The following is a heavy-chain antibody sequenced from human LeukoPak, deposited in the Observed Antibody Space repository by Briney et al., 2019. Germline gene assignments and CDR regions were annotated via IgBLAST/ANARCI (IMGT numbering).Heavy chain of an antibody. V-gene: IGHV1-2*02. CDR2: INPNSGGT. D-gene: IGHD3-10*01. Sequence: ASVKVSCKASGYTFTSYGISWVRQAPGQGLEWLGWINPNSGGTNYAQKFQGRVTMTRDTSISTAYMELSRLRSDDTAVYYCAAGRGYYGSGSYYNVDDSFDIWGHGTMVTVSS. J-gene: IGHJ3*02. CDR3: AAGRGYYGSGSYYNVDDSFDI. CDR1: GYTFTSYG.